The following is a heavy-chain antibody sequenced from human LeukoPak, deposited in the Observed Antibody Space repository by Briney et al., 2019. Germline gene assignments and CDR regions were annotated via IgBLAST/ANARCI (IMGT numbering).Heavy chain of an antibody. D-gene: IGHD6-13*01. CDR2: IYYSGST. CDR1: GGSISSYY. Sequence: SETLSLTCTVSGGSISSYYWSWIRQPPGKGLEWIGYIYYSGSTNYNPSLKSRVTISVDTSKNQFSLKLSSVTAADTAVYYCARHRGSSWYLGSFDYWGQGTLVTVSS. V-gene: IGHV4-59*01. J-gene: IGHJ4*02. CDR3: ARHRGSSWYLGSFDY.